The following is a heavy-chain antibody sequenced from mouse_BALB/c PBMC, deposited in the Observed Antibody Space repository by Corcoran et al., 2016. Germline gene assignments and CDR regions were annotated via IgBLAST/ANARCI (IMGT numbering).Heavy chain of an antibody. D-gene: IGHD1-1*01. V-gene: IGHV1-18*01. J-gene: IGHJ2*01. CDR3: ARGLLPIYYFDY. Sequence: EVQLQQSGPELVKPGASMKISCKASGYSFTGYTMNWVKQSHGKNLEWIGLINPYNSGTSYNQQFKGKATLTVDKSSSTAYMEHRCLTSADSAFYYWARGLLPIYYFDYLGQGSTLTVTS. CDR1: GYSFTGYT. CDR2: INPYNSGT.